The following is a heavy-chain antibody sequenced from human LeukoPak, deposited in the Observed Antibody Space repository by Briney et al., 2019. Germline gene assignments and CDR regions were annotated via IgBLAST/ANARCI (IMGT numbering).Heavy chain of an antibody. CDR2: INPKSVDT. J-gene: IGHJ3*02. CDR3: ARGSAVGGTEKNALDI. CDR1: GYTFTDYY. D-gene: IGHD1-26*01. Sequence: ASVKVSCKTSGYTFTDYYIHWVRQAHGQGLEWMGWINPKSVDTRYAQNFQDRVTMTRDTSITTAYMELSGLRSDDTALYYCARGSAVGGTEKNALDIWGQGTMVTVSS. V-gene: IGHV1-2*02.